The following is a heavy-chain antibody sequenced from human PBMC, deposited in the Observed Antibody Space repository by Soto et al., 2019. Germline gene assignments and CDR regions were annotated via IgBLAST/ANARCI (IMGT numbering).Heavy chain of an antibody. CDR2: IYHSGST. CDR3: ASSNRYTYYDFWSGYLG. J-gene: IGHJ4*02. V-gene: IGHV4-4*02. CDR1: GGSISSSNW. Sequence: SETLSLTCAVSGGSISSSNWWSWVRQPPGKGLEWIGEIYHSGSTNYNPSPKSRVTISVDKSKNQFSLKLSSVTAADTAVYYCASSNRYTYYDFWSGYLGWGQGTLVTVSS. D-gene: IGHD3-3*01.